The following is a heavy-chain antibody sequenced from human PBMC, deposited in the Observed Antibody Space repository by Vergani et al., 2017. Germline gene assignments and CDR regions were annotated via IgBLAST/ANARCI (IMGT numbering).Heavy chain of an antibody. J-gene: IGHJ4*02. V-gene: IGHV4-34*01. CDR2: INHSGST. Sequence: QVQLQQWGAGLLKPSETLSLTCAVYGGSFSGYYWSWIRQPPGKGLEWIGEINHSGSTNYNPSLKSRVTISVDTSKNQFSLKLSSVTAADTGVYYCARKYSSGWDLDYWGQGTLVTVSS. D-gene: IGHD6-19*01. CDR1: GGSFSGYY. CDR3: ARKYSSGWDLDY.